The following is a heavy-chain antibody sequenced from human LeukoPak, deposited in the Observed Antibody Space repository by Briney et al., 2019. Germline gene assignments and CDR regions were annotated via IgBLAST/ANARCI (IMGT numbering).Heavy chain of an antibody. CDR2: INPNSGGT. Sequence: ASVKVSCKASGYTFTGYYMHWVRQAPGQGREWMGRINPNSGGTNYAQKFQGRVTMTRDTSISTAYMELSRLRSDDTAVYYCARGGYYYDSSGDHAFDIWGQGTMVTVSS. CDR3: ARGGYYYDSSGDHAFDI. J-gene: IGHJ3*02. CDR1: GYTFTGYY. D-gene: IGHD3-22*01. V-gene: IGHV1-2*06.